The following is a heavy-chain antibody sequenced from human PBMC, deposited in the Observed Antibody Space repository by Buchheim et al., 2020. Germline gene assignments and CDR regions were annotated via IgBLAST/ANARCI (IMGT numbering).Heavy chain of an antibody. J-gene: IGHJ4*02. D-gene: IGHD2-2*01. Sequence: QVQLQESGPGLVKPSGTLSLTCAVSGGSISSSNWWSWVRQPPGKGLEWIGEIYHSGSTNYNPSLKSRVTISVDKSKNHFSPKLSSVTAADTAVYYCARAIGYCSSTSCYDVLYFDYWGQGTL. CDR1: GGSISSSNW. CDR3: ARAIGYCSSTSCYDVLYFDY. CDR2: IYHSGST. V-gene: IGHV4-4*02.